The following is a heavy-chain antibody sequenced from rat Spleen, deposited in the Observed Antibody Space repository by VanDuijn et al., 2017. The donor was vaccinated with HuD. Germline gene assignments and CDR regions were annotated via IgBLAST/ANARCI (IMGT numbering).Heavy chain of an antibody. J-gene: IGHJ2*01. CDR2: ITSGGSNT. CDR1: GFTFSPFA. V-gene: IGHV5-7*01. D-gene: IGHD1-5*01. Sequence: EVQLVESGGGLVQPGRSLKLSCAASGFTFSPFAMAWVRQAPKKGLEWVATITSGGSNTYYPDSVKGRFTISRDNAKSTLYLQMDSLRSEDTATYYCASPLGTGDYWGQGVMVTVSS. CDR3: ASPLGTGDY.